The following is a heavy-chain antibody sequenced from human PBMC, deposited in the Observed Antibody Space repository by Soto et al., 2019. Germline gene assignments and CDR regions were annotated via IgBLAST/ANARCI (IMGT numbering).Heavy chain of an antibody. J-gene: IGHJ4*02. D-gene: IGHD3-22*01. CDR2: IYTSGST. Sequence: SETLSLTCTVSGGSISSYYWSWIRQPAGKGLEWIGRIYTSGSTNYNPSLKSRVTMSVDTSKNQFSLKLSSVTAADTAVYYCARMDYYDSSGYGLFDYWGQGTLVTVSS. CDR3: ARMDYYDSSGYGLFDY. V-gene: IGHV4-4*07. CDR1: GGSISSYY.